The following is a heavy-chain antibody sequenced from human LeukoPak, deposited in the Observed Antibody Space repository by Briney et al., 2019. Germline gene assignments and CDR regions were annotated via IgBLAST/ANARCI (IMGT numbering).Heavy chain of an antibody. Sequence: SETLSLTCTVSGGSISSYYWSWIQQPPGKGLEWIGYIYYSGSTNYNPSLKSRVTISVDTSKNQFSLKLSSVTAADTAVYYCARQSGGVDYWGQGTLVTVSS. D-gene: IGHD3-3*01. V-gene: IGHV4-59*01. CDR2: IYYSGST. CDR3: ARQSGGVDY. CDR1: GGSISSYY. J-gene: IGHJ4*02.